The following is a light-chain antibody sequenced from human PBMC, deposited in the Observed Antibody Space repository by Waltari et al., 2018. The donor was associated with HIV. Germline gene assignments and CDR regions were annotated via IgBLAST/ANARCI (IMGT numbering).Light chain of an antibody. CDR2: TNP. V-gene: IGLV1-40*01. CDR1: RTTNFGTTYD. CDR3: AAWDDSLSDVI. J-gene: IGLJ2*01. Sequence: QSALTQPPSLSGAPGQRVTISCTGLRTTNFGTTYDVHWYQVLPGTGPRLIISTNPHRPSGVPDRFSASKSGTSASLAITGLQAEDEADYYCAAWDDSLSDVIFGGGTKLTL.